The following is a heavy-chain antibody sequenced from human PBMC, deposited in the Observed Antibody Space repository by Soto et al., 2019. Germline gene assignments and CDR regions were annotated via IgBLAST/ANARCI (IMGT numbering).Heavy chain of an antibody. V-gene: IGHV3-23*01. CDR2: VSGSGGST. J-gene: IGHJ5*02. Sequence: VGSLRLSCTASGFTFSSYAMSWVRHSPIKGLGLVSAVSGSGGSTYYADSVKGRFTISRDNSKNTLYLQMNSLRAEDTAVYYCAKDGGATDIVVVVAATNWFDTWGQGTLVTVSS. D-gene: IGHD2-15*01. CDR3: AKDGGATDIVVVVAATNWFDT. CDR1: GFTFSSYA.